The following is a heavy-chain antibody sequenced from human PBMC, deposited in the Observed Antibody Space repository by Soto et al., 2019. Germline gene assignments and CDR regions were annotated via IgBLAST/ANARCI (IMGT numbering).Heavy chain of an antibody. V-gene: IGHV4-34*01. Sequence: QVQLQQWGAGLLKPSETLSLTCAVYGGSFSGYNWSWIRQPPGKGLEWIGEINHSGSTNYNPSLKSRVTISVDTSKNQFSLKLSSVTAADTAVYCCARGPTVRTGHIDYWGQGTLVTVSS. CDR2: INHSGST. CDR3: ARGPTVRTGHIDY. CDR1: GGSFSGYN. D-gene: IGHD4-17*01. J-gene: IGHJ4*02.